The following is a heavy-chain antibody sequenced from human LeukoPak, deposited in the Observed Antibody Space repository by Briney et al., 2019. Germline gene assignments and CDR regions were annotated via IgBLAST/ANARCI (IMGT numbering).Heavy chain of an antibody. CDR3: ARQRKGGSYLGGNY. D-gene: IGHD1-26*01. Sequence: SETLSLTCTVSGGSISSSSYYWGWIRQPPGKGLEWIGSIYYSGSTYYNPSLKSRVTISVDTSKNQFSLKLSSVTAADTAVYYCARQRKGGSYLGGNYWGQGTLVTVSS. CDR1: GGSISSSSYY. V-gene: IGHV4-39*01. CDR2: IYYSGST. J-gene: IGHJ4*02.